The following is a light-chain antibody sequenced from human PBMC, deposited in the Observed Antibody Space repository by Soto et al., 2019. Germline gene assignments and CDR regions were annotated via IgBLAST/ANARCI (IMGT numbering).Light chain of an antibody. CDR2: DVT. CDR3: SSYAGSSIPVA. CDR1: SSDVGGYNF. J-gene: IGLJ2*01. V-gene: IGLV2-8*01. Sequence: QSALTQPPSASGSPGQSVTISCTGASSDVGGYNFVSWYQHHPGKAPRLMIYDVTQRPSGVPDRFSGSKSDNTASLTVSGLQVDDEAYYYCSSYAGSSIPVAFGGGTKVTVL.